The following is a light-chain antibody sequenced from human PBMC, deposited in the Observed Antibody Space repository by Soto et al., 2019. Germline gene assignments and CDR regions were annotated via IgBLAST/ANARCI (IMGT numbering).Light chain of an antibody. J-gene: IGLJ1*01. CDR3: NSYTSSSTLV. V-gene: IGLV2-14*01. CDR2: EVS. CDR1: SSDVGGYKY. Sequence: QSALTQPASVSGSPGQSITISCTGSSSDVGGYKYVSWYQHHPGKAPKLILYEVSNRPSGVSIRFSGSKSGNTASLTISGLQAEDEADYYCNSYTSSSTLVFGTGTKRTVL.